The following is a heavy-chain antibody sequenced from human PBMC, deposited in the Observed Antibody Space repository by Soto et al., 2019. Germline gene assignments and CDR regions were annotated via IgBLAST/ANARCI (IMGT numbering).Heavy chain of an antibody. D-gene: IGHD3-10*01. J-gene: IGHJ5*02. V-gene: IGHV6-1*01. CDR2: TYYRSKWYN. CDR3: ARAYYYGSGSPPRFDP. Sequence: SQTLSLTCAISGDSVSSNSAAWNWIRPSPSRGLEWLGRTYYRSKWYNDYAVSVKSRITINPDTSKNQFSLQLNSVTPEDTAVYYCARAYYYGSGSPPRFDPWGQGTLVTVSS. CDR1: GDSVSSNSAA.